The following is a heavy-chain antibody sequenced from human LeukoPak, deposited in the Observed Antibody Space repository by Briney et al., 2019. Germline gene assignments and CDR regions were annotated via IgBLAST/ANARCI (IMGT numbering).Heavy chain of an antibody. CDR2: IYYSGST. J-gene: IGHJ4*02. Sequence: SETLSLTCTVSGGSISSYYWSWIRQPPGKGLEWIGYIYYSGSTNYNPSLKSRVTISVDTSKNQFSLKLSSVTAADTAVYYCARGREHSSGYVYFDYWGQGTLVTVSS. CDR1: GGSISSYY. V-gene: IGHV4-59*08. CDR3: ARGREHSSGYVYFDY. D-gene: IGHD3-22*01.